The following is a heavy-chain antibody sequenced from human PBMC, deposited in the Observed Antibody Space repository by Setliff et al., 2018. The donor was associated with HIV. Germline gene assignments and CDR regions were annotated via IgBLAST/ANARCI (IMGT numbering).Heavy chain of an antibody. CDR2: VNPEDGET. CDR3: ARSGGGWYNWFEP. J-gene: IGHJ5*02. Sequence: ASVKVSCKTSGYFFSEFYIHWVQQAPGKGLEWMGRVNPEDGETIYAEKFQGRVTITTDTSTDTAYMELSSLRFGDTAVYYCARSGGGWYNWFEPWGPGTPVTVSS. V-gene: IGHV1-69-2*01. CDR1: GYFFSEFY. D-gene: IGHD3-16*01.